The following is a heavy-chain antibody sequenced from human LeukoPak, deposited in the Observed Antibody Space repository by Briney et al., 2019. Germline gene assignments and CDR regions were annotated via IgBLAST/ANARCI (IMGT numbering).Heavy chain of an antibody. CDR2: IYHSGST. D-gene: IGHD3/OR15-3a*01. CDR3: ARPLWTNWHPIGAPNYYYMDV. Sequence: SETLSLTCAVSGYSISSGYYRGWIRQPPGKGLEWIGSIYHSGSTYYNPPLKSRVTISVDTSKNQFSLKLSSVTAADTAVYYCARPLWTNWHPIGAPNYYYMDVWGKGTTVTVSS. CDR1: GYSISSGYY. V-gene: IGHV4-38-2*01. J-gene: IGHJ6*03.